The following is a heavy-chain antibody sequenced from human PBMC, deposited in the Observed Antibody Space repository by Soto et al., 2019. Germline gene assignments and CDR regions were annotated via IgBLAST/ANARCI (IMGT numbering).Heavy chain of an antibody. CDR1: GFTFSSYA. CDR3: AKKQSSGRTRDY. Sequence: EVQLLESGGGLVQPGGSLRLSCAASGFTFSSYAMSWVRQAPGKGLEWVSAISGSGGSTYYADSVTGRFTISRDNAKNTLYLQMNSLRAEDTAVYYCAKKQSSGRTRDYWGQGTLVTVSS. CDR2: ISGSGGST. D-gene: IGHD6-19*01. J-gene: IGHJ4*02. V-gene: IGHV3-23*01.